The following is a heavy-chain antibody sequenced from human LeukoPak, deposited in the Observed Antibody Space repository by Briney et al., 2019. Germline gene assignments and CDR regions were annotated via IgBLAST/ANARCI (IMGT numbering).Heavy chain of an antibody. CDR2: ISYDGSNK. CDR1: GFSFSSYA. Sequence: GRSLRLSCAASGFSFSSYAMHWVRQAPGKGLEWVAVISYDGSNKYYADSVKGRLTISRDNSKNTLYLQMNSLRAEDTAGYYWARGGGSYDILTGDYKPHDYWGQGTLVTVSS. V-gene: IGHV3-30-3*01. CDR3: ARGGGSYDILTGDYKPHDY. J-gene: IGHJ4*02. D-gene: IGHD3-9*01.